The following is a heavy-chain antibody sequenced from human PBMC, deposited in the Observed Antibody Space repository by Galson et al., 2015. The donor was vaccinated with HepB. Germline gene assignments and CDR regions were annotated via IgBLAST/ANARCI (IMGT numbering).Heavy chain of an antibody. D-gene: IGHD3-10*01. CDR2: ISGSGGST. V-gene: IGHV3-23*01. CDR1: GFTFSSYA. Sequence: SLRLSCAASGFTFSSYAMSWVRQAPGKGLEWVSAISGSGGSTYYADSVKGRFTISRDNSKNTLYLQMNSLRAEDTAVYYCAKRSSSYYGSGSYGNWGQGTLVTVSS. J-gene: IGHJ4*02. CDR3: AKRSSSYYGSGSYGN.